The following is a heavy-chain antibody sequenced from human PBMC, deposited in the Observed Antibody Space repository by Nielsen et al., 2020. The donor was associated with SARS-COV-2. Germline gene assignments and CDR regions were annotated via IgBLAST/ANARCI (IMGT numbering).Heavy chain of an antibody. V-gene: IGHV4-61*05. CDR1: GDSISGNTYY. Sequence: SETLSLTCTVSGDSISGNTYYWGWIRQPPGKGLEWIGYIYYSGSTNYNPSLKSRVTISVDTSKNQFSLKLSSVTAADTAVYYCARGFDYWGQGTLVTVSS. J-gene: IGHJ4*02. CDR3: ARGFDY. CDR2: IYYSGST.